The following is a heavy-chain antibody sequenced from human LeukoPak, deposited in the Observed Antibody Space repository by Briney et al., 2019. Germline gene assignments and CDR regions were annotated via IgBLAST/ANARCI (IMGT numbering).Heavy chain of an antibody. D-gene: IGHD6-6*01. CDR1: GFTFDDHG. CDR2: INWNGGST. CDR3: ARTDYPYSSSSPAGH. J-gene: IGHJ4*02. Sequence: GGSLRLSCAASGFTFDDHGMNWVRQAPGKGLEWVSGINWNGGSTFYADSVKGRFTISRDNAKNPLYLQMGSLRAEDMAVYYCARTDYPYSSSSPAGHWGQGTLVTVSS. V-gene: IGHV3-20*04.